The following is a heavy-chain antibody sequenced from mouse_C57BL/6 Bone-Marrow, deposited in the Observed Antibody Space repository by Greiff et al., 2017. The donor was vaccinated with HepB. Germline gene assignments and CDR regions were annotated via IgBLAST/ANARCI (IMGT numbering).Heavy chain of an antibody. Sequence: EVKLQESGPELVKPGASVKIPCKASGYTFTDYNMDWVKQSHGKSLEWIGDINPNNGGTIYNQKFKGKATLTVDKSSSTAYMELRSLTSEDTAVYYCARGEPRRFAYWGQGTLVTVSA. J-gene: IGHJ3*01. CDR2: INPNNGGT. D-gene: IGHD6-1*01. V-gene: IGHV1-18*01. CDR1: GYTFTDYN. CDR3: ARGEPRRFAY.